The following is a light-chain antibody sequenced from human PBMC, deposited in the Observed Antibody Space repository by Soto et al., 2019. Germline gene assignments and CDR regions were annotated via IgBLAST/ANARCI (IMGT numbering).Light chain of an antibody. CDR2: GAS. CDR1: QSVSSSY. CDR3: QQYGSSPPRLT. Sequence: EIVLTQSPGTLSLSPGERATLSCRASQSVSSSYLAWYQQKPGQAPRLLIYGASSRATGIPDRFSGSGSGTDFTLTISRLEPEDFAVYYCQQYGSSPPRLTFGGVTKVDIK. V-gene: IGKV3-20*01. J-gene: IGKJ4*01.